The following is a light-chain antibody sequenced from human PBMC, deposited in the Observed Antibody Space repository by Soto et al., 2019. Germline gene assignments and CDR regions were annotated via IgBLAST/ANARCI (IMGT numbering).Light chain of an antibody. CDR3: QIWDSDSDHYV. Sequence: QSVLTQPPSASGSPGQSVAISCTGTSSDVGGYNYVSWYQQHPSKAPVLVVYDDDVRPSGIPERFSGSNSGNTATLTISRVEAGDEADYYCQIWDSDSDHYVFGSGTRSPS. CDR1: SSDVGGYNY. V-gene: IGLV2-8*01. CDR2: DDD. J-gene: IGLJ1*01.